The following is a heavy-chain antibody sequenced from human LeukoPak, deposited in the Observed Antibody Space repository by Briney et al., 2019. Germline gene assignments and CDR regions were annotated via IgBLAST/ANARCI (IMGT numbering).Heavy chain of an antibody. CDR3: ARHIAGTVASGFDI. CDR2: INTYKGNT. V-gene: IGHV1-18*01. Sequence: AASVKVSCKASGYTFTSYGISWVRQAPGQGLEWMGWINTYKGNTQYAQRLQGRVTITTDTSTNTAYMELGSLRSDDTAVYYCARHIAGTVASGFDIWGQGTMVTVSS. D-gene: IGHD4-17*01. J-gene: IGHJ3*02. CDR1: GYTFTSYG.